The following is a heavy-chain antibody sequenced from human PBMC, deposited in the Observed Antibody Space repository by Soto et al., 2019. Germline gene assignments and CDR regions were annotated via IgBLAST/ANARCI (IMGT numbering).Heavy chain of an antibody. CDR1: GGAIGSADSY. CDR3: ARVVRFCSSPSCRGRNWFDP. CDR2: MFYVGAT. D-gene: IGHD2-2*01. Sequence: PSGSVARTGSLFGGAIGSADSYWTLISQPPGKVLEWIGYMFYVGATYSNPSLKSRVTISVDTSKNQFSLKLNSVTAEDTAVYHCARVVRFCSSPSCRGRNWFDPWGQGTLVTVS. J-gene: IGHJ5*02. V-gene: IGHV4-30-4*02.